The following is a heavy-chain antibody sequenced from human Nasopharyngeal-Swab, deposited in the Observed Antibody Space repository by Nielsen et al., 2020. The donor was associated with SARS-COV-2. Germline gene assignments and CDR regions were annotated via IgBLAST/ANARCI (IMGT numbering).Heavy chain of an antibody. Sequence: GESLKISCKGSGYSFTSYWIGWVRQMPGKGLEWMGIIYPGDSDTNYSPSFQGHVTISADKSISTAYLQWSSLKASDTAMYYCARAYYYGSGSYYTQGGDWFDPWGQGTLVTVSS. CDR1: GYSFTSYW. CDR3: ARAYYYGSGSYYTQGGDWFDP. V-gene: IGHV5-51*01. CDR2: IYPGDSDT. J-gene: IGHJ5*02. D-gene: IGHD3-10*01.